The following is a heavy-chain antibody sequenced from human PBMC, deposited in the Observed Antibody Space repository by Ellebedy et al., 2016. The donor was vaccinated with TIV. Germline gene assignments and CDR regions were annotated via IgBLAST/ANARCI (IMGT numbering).Heavy chain of an antibody. CDR1: GGTFSSYA. D-gene: IGHD3-10*01. CDR3: AKGFWFGDPYGMDV. J-gene: IGHJ6*02. Sequence: AASVKVSCKASGGTFSSYAMSWVRQAPGKGLEWVSAISGSGGSTYYADSVKGRFTISRDNSKNTLYLQMNSLRAENTAVYYCAKGFWFGDPYGMDVWGQGTTVTVSS. V-gene: IGHV3-23*01. CDR2: ISGSGGST.